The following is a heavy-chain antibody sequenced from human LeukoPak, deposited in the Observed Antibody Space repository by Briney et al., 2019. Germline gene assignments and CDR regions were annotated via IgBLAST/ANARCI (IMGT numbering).Heavy chain of an antibody. CDR1: GFTFSGYA. V-gene: IGHV3-23*01. J-gene: IGHJ4*02. Sequence: GGSLRLSCAASGFTFSGYAMSWVRRAPGKGLEWVSAISGSGGSTYHADSVKGRFTISRDNSKNTLYLQMNSLRAEDTAVYYCAKSFSSWYRSHVDSWGQGTLVTVSS. CDR3: AKSFSSWYRSHVDS. CDR2: ISGSGGST. D-gene: IGHD6-13*01.